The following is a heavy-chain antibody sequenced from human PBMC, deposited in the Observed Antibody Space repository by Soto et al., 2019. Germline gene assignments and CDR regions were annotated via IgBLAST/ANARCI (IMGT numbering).Heavy chain of an antibody. D-gene: IGHD2-21*01. Sequence: QVQLQESGPGLVKPSETLSLTCTVSGGSISSYYWSWIRQPPGKGLEWIGYIYYSGSTNYNPSLHSRVTISVDTSKNQFPLKLSSVTAADTAVYYCARVGLQGVGWFDPWGQGTLVTVSS. CDR2: IYYSGST. CDR1: GGSISSYY. V-gene: IGHV4-59*01. CDR3: ARVGLQGVGWFDP. J-gene: IGHJ5*02.